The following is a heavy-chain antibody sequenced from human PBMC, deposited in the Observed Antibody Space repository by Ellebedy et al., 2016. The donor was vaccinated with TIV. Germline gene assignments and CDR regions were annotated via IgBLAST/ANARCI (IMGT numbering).Heavy chain of an antibody. CDR3: ANRGGANDGDHAFDV. D-gene: IGHD3-10*01. J-gene: IGHJ3*01. CDR2: ISYEGSNK. V-gene: IGHV3-30-3*01. CDR1: GFTFGSYA. Sequence: GESLKISCAAPGFTFGSYAMHWVRQAPGKGLEWVAHISYEGSNKHYADSVRGRFTISRDNSKNTVYLQMDGLRTEDTAVFYCANRGGANDGDHAFDVWGQGTVVSVSS.